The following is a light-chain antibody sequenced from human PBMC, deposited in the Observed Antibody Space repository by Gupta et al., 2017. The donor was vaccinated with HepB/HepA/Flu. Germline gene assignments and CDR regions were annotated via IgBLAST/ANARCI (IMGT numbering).Light chain of an antibody. Sequence: MIYDVSKRPSGVPDRFSGSKSGNTASLTISGLQAEDEADYYCCSYAGSYWVFGGGTKLTVL. J-gene: IGLJ2*01. CDR2: DVS. CDR3: CSYAGSYWV. V-gene: IGLV2-11*01.